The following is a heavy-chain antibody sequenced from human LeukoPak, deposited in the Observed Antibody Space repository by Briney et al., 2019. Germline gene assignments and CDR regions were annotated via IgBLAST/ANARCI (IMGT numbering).Heavy chain of an antibody. J-gene: IGHJ4*02. D-gene: IGHD1-26*01. CDR2: VYTSGNT. CDR1: GGSITSYY. V-gene: IGHV4-4*07. CDR3: AREDGSSYRGLDY. Sequence: SETLSLTCTVSGGSITSYYWSWIRQPAGKGLEWIGRVYTSGNTNYNPSLKSRVTMSVDTSKSQFSLNLTSVTAADTALYYCAREDGSSYRGLDYWGQGTLVTVSS.